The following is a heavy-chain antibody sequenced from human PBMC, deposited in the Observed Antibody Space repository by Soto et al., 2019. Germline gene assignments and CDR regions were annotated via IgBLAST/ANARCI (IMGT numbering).Heavy chain of an antibody. CDR3: ARGITIFGVTAWFDP. CDR2: ISAYNGNT. CDR1: GYTFTSYG. D-gene: IGHD3-3*01. J-gene: IGHJ5*02. V-gene: IGHV1-18*01. Sequence: ASVKVSCKASGYTFTSYGISWVRQAPGQGLEWMGWISAYNGNTNYAQKLQGRVTMTTDTSTSTAYMELRSLRSDDTAVYYCARGITIFGVTAWFDPWGQGTLVTVFS.